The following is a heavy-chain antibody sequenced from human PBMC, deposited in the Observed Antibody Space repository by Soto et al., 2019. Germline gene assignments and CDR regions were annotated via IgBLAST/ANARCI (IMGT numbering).Heavy chain of an antibody. V-gene: IGHV4-31*03. CDR2: IHYRGST. Sequence: TSETLSLTCRLSGGSITGAYYWNWIRQHPGKGLEWIGSIHYRGSTYYNPSLKTRITISLDRSNNQFSLNLSSVTAADTAMYYCARVRDSFGLDVWGQGATVTVSS. D-gene: IGHD2-15*01. CDR3: ARVRDSFGLDV. CDR1: GGSITGAYY. J-gene: IGHJ6*02.